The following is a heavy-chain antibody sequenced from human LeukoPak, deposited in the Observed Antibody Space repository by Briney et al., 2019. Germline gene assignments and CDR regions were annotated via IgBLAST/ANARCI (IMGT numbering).Heavy chain of an antibody. V-gene: IGHV3-23*01. CDR3: ARDRGGWPDY. J-gene: IGHJ4*02. Sequence: GGSLRLSCAASGFTFSRNGMTWVRQAPGKGLEWVSAISGSGGSTYYADSVKGRFTISRDNAKNSLYLQLNSLRPEDTGLYYCARDRGGWPDYWGQGTLVTVSS. CDR1: GFTFSRNG. CDR2: ISGSGGST. D-gene: IGHD6-19*01.